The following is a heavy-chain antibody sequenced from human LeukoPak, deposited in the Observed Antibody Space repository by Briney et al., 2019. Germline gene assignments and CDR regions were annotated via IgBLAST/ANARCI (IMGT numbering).Heavy chain of an antibody. CDR1: GYTFTSYA. D-gene: IGHD1-7*01. J-gene: IGHJ6*02. Sequence: ASVKVSCKASGYTFTSYAMHWVRQAPGQRLEWMGWINAGNGNTKYSQKFQGRVTITRDTSASTAYMELSSLRSEDTAVYYCARAGTTGTGYYYYGMDVWGQGPRSPSP. V-gene: IGHV1-3*01. CDR3: ARAGTTGTGYYYYGMDV. CDR2: INAGNGNT.